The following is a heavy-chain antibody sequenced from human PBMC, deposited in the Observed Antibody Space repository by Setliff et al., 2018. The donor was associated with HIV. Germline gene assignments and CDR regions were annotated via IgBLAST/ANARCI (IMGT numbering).Heavy chain of an antibody. Sequence: SETLSLTCTVSGDSISTYCWSWIRQPPGQGLEWIGSIYVTGSSDNNPSLKSRVTLSVDTSKHQFSLKLSSVTAADTAVYYCARVQMAYAAFDVWGQGTMVTVSS. J-gene: IGHJ3*01. V-gene: IGHV4-59*01. CDR1: GDSISTYC. CDR2: IYVTGSS. D-gene: IGHD4-17*01. CDR3: ARVQMAYAAFDV.